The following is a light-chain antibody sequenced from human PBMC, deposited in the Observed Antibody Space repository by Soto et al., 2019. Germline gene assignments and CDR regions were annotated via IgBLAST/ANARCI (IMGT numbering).Light chain of an antibody. J-gene: IGKJ2*01. CDR3: QQYYSNPHT. Sequence: DIVMTQSPASLAVSLGERATINCKSSQSVLYSSNNKNYLAWYQQKPGQPPKLLIYWASTRESGVPDRFSGSGSGTDFTLTISSLQAEDVAVYYCQQYYSNPHTFGQGTKLEIK. CDR2: WAS. V-gene: IGKV4-1*01. CDR1: QSVLYSSNNKNY.